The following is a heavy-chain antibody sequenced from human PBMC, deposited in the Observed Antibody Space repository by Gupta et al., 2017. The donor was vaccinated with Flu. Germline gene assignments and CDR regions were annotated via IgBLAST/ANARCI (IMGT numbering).Heavy chain of an antibody. Sequence: ASVKGRFTISRDDSKSIAYLQMNSLKTEDTAVYYCTRPQIEYQLLFSGMDVWGQGTTVTVSS. V-gene: IGHV3-49*02. D-gene: IGHD2-2*01. J-gene: IGHJ6*02. CDR3: TRPQIEYQLLFSGMDV.